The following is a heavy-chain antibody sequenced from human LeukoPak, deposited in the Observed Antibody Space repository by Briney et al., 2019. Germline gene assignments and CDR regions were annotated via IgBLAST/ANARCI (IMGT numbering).Heavy chain of an antibody. CDR1: SDGGYY. CDR3: AKVNFGSGSYYDAFDI. D-gene: IGHD3-10*01. CDR2: ISWNSGSI. J-gene: IGHJ3*02. V-gene: IGHV3-9*01. Sequence: SDGGYYWSWIRQHPVKGLEWVSGISWNSGSIGYADSVKGRFTISRDNAKNSLYLQMNSLRAEDTALYYCAKVNFGSGSYYDAFDIWGQGTMVTVSS.